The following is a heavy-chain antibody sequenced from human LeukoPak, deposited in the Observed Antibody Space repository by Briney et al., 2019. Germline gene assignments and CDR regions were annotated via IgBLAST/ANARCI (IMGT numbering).Heavy chain of an antibody. Sequence: SVKVSCKTSGYTFIGYYIHWARQAPGQGLEWMGGIIPIFGTANYAQKFQGRVTITADESTSTAYMELSSLRSEDTAVYYCARVGWSSSYDYWGQGTLVTVSS. V-gene: IGHV1-69*13. CDR2: IIPIFGTA. D-gene: IGHD6-6*01. CDR1: GYTFIGYY. CDR3: ARVGWSSSYDY. J-gene: IGHJ4*02.